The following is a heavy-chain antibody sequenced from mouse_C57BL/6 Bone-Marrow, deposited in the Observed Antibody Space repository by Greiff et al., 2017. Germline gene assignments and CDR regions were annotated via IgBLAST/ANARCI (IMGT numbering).Heavy chain of an antibody. CDR3: ARAFFYYGNYGGFMDY. CDR1: GFNIKDDY. CDR2: IDPENGDT. Sequence: VQLQQSGAELVRPGASVKLSCTASGFNIKDDYMHWVKQRPEQGLEWIGWIDPENGDTEYASKFQGKAPITADTSSNTAYMQLSSLTSEDSAVYFCARAFFYYGNYGGFMDYWGQGTSVTVSS. D-gene: IGHD2-1*01. J-gene: IGHJ4*01. V-gene: IGHV14-4*01.